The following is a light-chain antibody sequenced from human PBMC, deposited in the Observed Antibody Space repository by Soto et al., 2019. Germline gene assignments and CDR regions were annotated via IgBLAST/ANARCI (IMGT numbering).Light chain of an antibody. J-gene: IGLJ1*01. CDR2: DNN. V-gene: IGLV1-51*01. Sequence: QSVLTQPPSVSAAPGQKVTISCSGASSNIGSNYVSWYQQFPGTAPQLLIYDNNRRPSGIPDRFSGSRSGTSATLDITALQAGDEADYYCGTWDNSLGGYVFGTGTKVNVL. CDR3: GTWDNSLGGYV. CDR1: SSNIGSNY.